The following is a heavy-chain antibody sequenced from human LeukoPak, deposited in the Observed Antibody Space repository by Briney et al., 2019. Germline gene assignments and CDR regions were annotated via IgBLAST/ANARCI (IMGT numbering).Heavy chain of an antibody. D-gene: IGHD2-21*01. CDR1: GFTFSSYA. V-gene: IGHV3-23*01. Sequence: GGSLRLSCAASGFTFSSYAMSWVRQAPGKGLEWVSAISGSGGSTYYADSVKGRFTVSRDNSRNTLYLQMNSLTVDDTAIYFCARGEASYSDYWGQGTPVTVSS. CDR3: ARGEASYSDY. CDR2: ISGSGGST. J-gene: IGHJ4*02.